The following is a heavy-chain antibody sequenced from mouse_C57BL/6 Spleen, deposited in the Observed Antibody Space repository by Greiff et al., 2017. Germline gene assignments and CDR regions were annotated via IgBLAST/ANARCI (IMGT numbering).Heavy chain of an antibody. CDR3: ARSGDYDFTGAMDY. V-gene: IGHV1-42*01. Sequence: EVQLQQSGPELVKPGASVKISCKASGYSFTGYYMNWVKQSPEKSLEWIGEINPSTGGTTYNQKFKAKATLTVDKSSSTAYMQLKSLTSEDSAVYYCARSGDYDFTGAMDYWGQGTSVTVSS. CDR1: GYSFTGYY. CDR2: INPSTGGT. J-gene: IGHJ4*01. D-gene: IGHD2-4*01.